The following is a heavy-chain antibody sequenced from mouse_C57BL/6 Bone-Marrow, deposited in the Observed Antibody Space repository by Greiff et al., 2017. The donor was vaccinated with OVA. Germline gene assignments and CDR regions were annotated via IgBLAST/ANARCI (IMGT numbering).Heavy chain of an antibody. Sequence: EVQGVESGGDLVKPGGSLKLSCAASGFTFSSYGMSWVRQTPDKRLEWVATISSGGSYTYYPDSVKGRFTISRDNAKNTLYLQMSSLKSDDTAMYYCARHDTVVAHWYFDVWGTGTTVTVSS. CDR2: ISSGGSYT. CDR1: GFTFSSYG. D-gene: IGHD1-1*01. J-gene: IGHJ1*03. V-gene: IGHV5-6*01. CDR3: ARHDTVVAHWYFDV.